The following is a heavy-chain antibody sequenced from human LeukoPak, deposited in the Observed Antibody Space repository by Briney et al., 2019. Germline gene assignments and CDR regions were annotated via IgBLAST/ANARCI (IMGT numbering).Heavy chain of an antibody. CDR2: ISYDGSNK. CDR1: GFTFSSYA. CDR3: ARGVRDILSGYYTDYYFYYMDV. D-gene: IGHD3-3*01. J-gene: IGHJ6*03. Sequence: GGSLRLSCAASGFTFSSYAMHWVRQAPGKGLEWVAVISYDGSNKYYADSVKGRFTISRDNAKNSLYLQMNSLRAEDTAVYYCARGVRDILSGYYTDYYFYYMDVWGKGTTVTVSS. V-gene: IGHV3-30*04.